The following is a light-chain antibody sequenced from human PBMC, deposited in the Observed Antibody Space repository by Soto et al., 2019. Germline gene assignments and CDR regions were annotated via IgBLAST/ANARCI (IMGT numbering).Light chain of an antibody. CDR1: QSVSNN. CDR2: GAS. Sequence: IVLTQSPATLSVSPGEGATLSCRASQSVSNNYLAWYQQKPGQAPRLLIYGASNRATGIPDRFSGSGSGTEFTLTINGLQPNDFPTYSCQHYASYYPFGQRTKV. CDR3: QHYASYYP. J-gene: IGKJ1*01. V-gene: IGKV3D-15*01.